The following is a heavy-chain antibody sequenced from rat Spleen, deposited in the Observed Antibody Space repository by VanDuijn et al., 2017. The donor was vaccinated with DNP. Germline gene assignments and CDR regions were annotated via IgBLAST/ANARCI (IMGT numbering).Heavy chain of an antibody. CDR1: GYTFTTYY. Sequence: QVQLQQSGAELAKPGSSVKISCKASGYTFTTYYMTWIKQTTGQGLEYIGFINTGSGGTNYNEKFKGKATLTVDKSSSTAFMQLSSLTPDDSAVYYCARRGIRGTGNYFDYWGQGVMVTVSS. J-gene: IGHJ2*01. V-gene: IGHV1-43*01. D-gene: IGHD4-3*01. CDR3: ARRGIRGTGNYFDY. CDR2: INTGSGGT.